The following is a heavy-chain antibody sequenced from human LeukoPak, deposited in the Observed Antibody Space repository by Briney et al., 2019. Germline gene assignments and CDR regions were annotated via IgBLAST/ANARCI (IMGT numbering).Heavy chain of an antibody. Sequence: SVKVSSKASGGTFISYAISWVRQAPGQGLEWMGGIIPIFGTANYAQKFQGRVTITADESTSTAYMELSSLRSEDTAVYYCAREGAMVKYYYYGMDVWGQGTTVTVSS. V-gene: IGHV1-69*13. CDR2: IIPIFGTA. D-gene: IGHD5-18*01. CDR3: AREGAMVKYYYYGMDV. J-gene: IGHJ6*02. CDR1: GGTFISYA.